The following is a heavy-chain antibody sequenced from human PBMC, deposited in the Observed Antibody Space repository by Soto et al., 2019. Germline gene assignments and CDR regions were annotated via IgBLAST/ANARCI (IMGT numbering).Heavy chain of an antibody. CDR3: ARLVVGYNWFDP. Sequence: SVKVSCKASGGTFSSYAISWVRRAPGQGLEWMGGIIPIFGTANYAQKFQGRVTITADESTSTAYMELSSLRSEDTAVYYCARLVVGYNWFDPWGQGTMVTVSS. CDR2: IIPIFGTA. CDR1: GGTFSSYA. V-gene: IGHV1-69*13. J-gene: IGHJ5*02. D-gene: IGHD2-15*01.